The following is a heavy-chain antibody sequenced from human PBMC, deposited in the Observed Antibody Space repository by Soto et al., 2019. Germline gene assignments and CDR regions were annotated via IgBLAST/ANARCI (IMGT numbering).Heavy chain of an antibody. D-gene: IGHD6-13*01. CDR2: INHSGST. V-gene: IGHV4-34*01. Sequence: NPSETLSLTCAVYGGSFSGYYWSWIRQPPGKGLEWIGEINHSGSTNYNPSLKSRVTISVDTSKNQFSLKLSSVTAADTAVYYCARVAYSSSFFGWFDPWGQGTLVTVSS. CDR1: GGSFSGYY. J-gene: IGHJ5*02. CDR3: ARVAYSSSFFGWFDP.